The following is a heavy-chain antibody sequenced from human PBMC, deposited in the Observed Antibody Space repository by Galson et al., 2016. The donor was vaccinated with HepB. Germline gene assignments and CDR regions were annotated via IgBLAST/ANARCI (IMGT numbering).Heavy chain of an antibody. CDR2: IYYSGTT. D-gene: IGHD1-26*01. J-gene: IGHJ3*02. CDR1: GGSISSGDDY. V-gene: IGHV4-30-4*01. Sequence: TLSLTCTVSGGSISSGDDYWNWIRQPPGKGLEWVGYIYYSGTTYYNPSLRSRVTISVDTSENQFSLTLTSVTAADTSLYYCARDQVGPTLWTFDIWGQGTMVTVFS. CDR3: ARDQVGPTLWTFDI.